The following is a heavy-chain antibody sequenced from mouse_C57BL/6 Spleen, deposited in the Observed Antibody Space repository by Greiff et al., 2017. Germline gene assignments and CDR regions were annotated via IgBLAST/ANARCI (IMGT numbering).Heavy chain of an antibody. CDR2: IYPGSGNT. Sequence: QVQLQQSGAELVRPGALVKLSCKASGYTFTDYYINWVKQRPGQGLEWIARIYPGSGNTYYNEKFKGKATLTAEKSSSTAYMQLSSLTAEDSAVYFCARGDTGPLDYWGQGTSVTVSS. V-gene: IGHV1-76*01. D-gene: IGHD4-1*01. CDR3: ARGDTGPLDY. CDR1: GYTFTDYY. J-gene: IGHJ4*01.